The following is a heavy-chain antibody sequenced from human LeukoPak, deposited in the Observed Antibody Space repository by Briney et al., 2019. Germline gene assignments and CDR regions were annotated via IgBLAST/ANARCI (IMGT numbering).Heavy chain of an antibody. D-gene: IGHD3-10*01. CDR2: IYPGGSDT. CDR3: ARTETYYGSGSYFDAFDI. Sequence: GESLKTSCKSSGYSFTSYWIGWVRQMPGKGLEWMGIIYPGGSDTRYSPSFQGQVTISADKSISTAYLQWSSLKASDTAMYYCARTETYYGSGSYFDAFDIWGQGTMVTVSS. CDR1: GYSFTSYW. J-gene: IGHJ3*02. V-gene: IGHV5-51*01.